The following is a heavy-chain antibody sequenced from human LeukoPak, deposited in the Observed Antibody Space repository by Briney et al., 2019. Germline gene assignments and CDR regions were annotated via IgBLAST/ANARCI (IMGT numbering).Heavy chain of an antibody. Sequence: SETLSLTCTVSGGSISSSSYYWGWIRQPPGKGLEWIGSIYYSGSTYYNPSLKSRVTISVDTSKNQFSLKLSSVTAADTAVYYCARHAGGISATDTRPFDYWGQGTLVTVSS. J-gene: IGHJ4*02. V-gene: IGHV4-39*01. D-gene: IGHD6-13*01. CDR1: GGSISSSSYY. CDR2: IYYSGST. CDR3: ARHAGGISATDTRPFDY.